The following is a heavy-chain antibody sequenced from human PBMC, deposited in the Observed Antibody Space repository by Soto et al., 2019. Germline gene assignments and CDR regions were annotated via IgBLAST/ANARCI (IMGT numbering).Heavy chain of an antibody. CDR3: ARADCSSTSCVPFDP. J-gene: IGHJ5*02. V-gene: IGHV1-2*04. D-gene: IGHD2-2*01. CDR1: GYTFTGYY. CDR2: INPNSGGT. Sequence: ASVKVSCKASGYTFTGYYMHWVRQAPGQGLEWMGWINPNSGGTNYAQKFQGWVTMTRDTSISTAYMELSRLRSDDTAVYYCARADCSSTSCVPFDPWGQGTLVTVSS.